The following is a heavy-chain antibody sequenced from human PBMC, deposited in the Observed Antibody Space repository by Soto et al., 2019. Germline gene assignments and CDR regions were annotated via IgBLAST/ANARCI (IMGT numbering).Heavy chain of an antibody. D-gene: IGHD3-3*01. CDR1: GGSISSSSYY. CDR3: ARQGFWSGYYHYYYYYGMDV. J-gene: IGHJ6*02. Sequence: PSETLSLTCTVSGGSISSSSYYWGWIRQPPGKGLEWIGSIYYSGSTYYNPSLKSRVTISVDTSKNQFSLKLSSVTAADTAVYYCARQGFWSGYYHYYYYYGMDVWGQGTTVTVS. V-gene: IGHV4-39*01. CDR2: IYYSGST.